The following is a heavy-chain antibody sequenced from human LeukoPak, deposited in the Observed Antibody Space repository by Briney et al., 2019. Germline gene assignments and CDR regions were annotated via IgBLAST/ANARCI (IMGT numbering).Heavy chain of an antibody. CDR3: ARGLKATVTTTFDY. D-gene: IGHD4-17*01. Sequence: SVKVSCKASGGTFSSYTISWVRQAPGQGLEWMGRIIPILGIANYAQKFQGRVTITADKSTSTAYMELSRLRSDDTAVYYCARGLKATVTTTFDYWGQGTLVTVSS. V-gene: IGHV1-69*02. J-gene: IGHJ4*02. CDR2: IIPILGIA. CDR1: GGTFSSYT.